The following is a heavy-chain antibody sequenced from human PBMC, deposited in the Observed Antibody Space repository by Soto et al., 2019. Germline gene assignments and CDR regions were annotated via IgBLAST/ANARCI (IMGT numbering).Heavy chain of an antibody. CDR3: ARDLGYCSSTSCYPGVNWFDP. Sequence: GASVKVSCKASGYTFTSYGISWVRQAPGQGLEWMGWISAYNGNTNYAQKLQGRVTMTTDTSTSTAYMELRSLRSDDTAVYYCARDLGYCSSTSCYPGVNWFDPWGQGTLVTVSS. V-gene: IGHV1-18*04. CDR2: ISAYNGNT. D-gene: IGHD2-2*01. J-gene: IGHJ5*02. CDR1: GYTFTSYG.